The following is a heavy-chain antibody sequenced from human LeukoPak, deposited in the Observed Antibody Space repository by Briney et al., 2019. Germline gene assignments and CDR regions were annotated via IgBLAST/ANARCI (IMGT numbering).Heavy chain of an antibody. CDR3: ARVRPDYSNFYYYYYMDV. CDR1: GGSIRGGIYY. J-gene: IGHJ6*03. Sequence: SETLSLTCTVSGGSIRGGIYYWSWIRQPAGKGLEWIGRIYTSGSTNYNPSLKSRVTISVDTSKNQFSLNLTSVTAADTAVYYCARVRPDYSNFYYYYYMDVWGKGTTVTVSS. CDR2: IYTSGST. D-gene: IGHD4-11*01. V-gene: IGHV4-61*02.